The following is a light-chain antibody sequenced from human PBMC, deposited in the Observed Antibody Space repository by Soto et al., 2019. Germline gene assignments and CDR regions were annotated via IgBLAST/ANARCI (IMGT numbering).Light chain of an antibody. CDR3: QQYESCPRT. V-gene: IGKV1-5*03. CDR2: KAS. CDR1: QSINNW. J-gene: IGKJ1*01. Sequence: DIQMTQSPSTLSASVGDRVTITCRASQSINNWLAWYQQKPGKAPKVLILKASTLESGVPSRFSGSGSGTEFTLSISSLQPDDFATYYCQQYESCPRTFGQGTKVEIK.